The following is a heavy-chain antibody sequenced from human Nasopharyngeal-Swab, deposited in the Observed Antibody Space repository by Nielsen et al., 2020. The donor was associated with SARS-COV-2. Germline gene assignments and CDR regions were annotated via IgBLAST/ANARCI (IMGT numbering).Heavy chain of an antibody. CDR2: INPSGGST. V-gene: IGHV1-46*01. CDR3: AREDYYDSSGYPPYYYYGRDV. Sequence: WVRQAPGQGLEGMGIINPSGGSTSYAQKFQGRVTMTRDTSTSTVYMELSSLRPEDTAVYYCAREDYYDSSGYPPYYYYGRDVWGQGTTVTVSS. J-gene: IGHJ6*02. D-gene: IGHD3-22*01.